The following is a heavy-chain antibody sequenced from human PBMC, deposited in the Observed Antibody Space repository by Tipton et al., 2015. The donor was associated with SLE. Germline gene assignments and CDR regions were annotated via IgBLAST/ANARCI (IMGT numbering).Heavy chain of an antibody. J-gene: IGHJ4*02. CDR2: IYYSGST. CDR3: ASSHGYYFDY. V-gene: IGHV4-31*11. CDR1: SGSISSSDW. Sequence: TLSLTCAVSSGSISSSDWWSWVRQHPEKGLEWIGYIYYSGSTYYNPSLKSRLSISVDTSKNQFSLKLSSVTAADTAVYYCASSHGYYFDYWGQGTLVTVSS.